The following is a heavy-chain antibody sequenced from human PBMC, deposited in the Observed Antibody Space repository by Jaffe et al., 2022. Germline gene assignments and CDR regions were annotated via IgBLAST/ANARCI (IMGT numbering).Heavy chain of an antibody. Sequence: EVQLVESGGGLVQPGGSLRLSCTASGFTFRNYWMSWVRQAPGKGLEWVANIKQDGSEEYYVDSVKGRFTISRDNARNSLFLQMNSLRAEDTAVYYCARIRPGGHDVFEYWGQGTLVTVSS. J-gene: IGHJ4*02. CDR2: IKQDGSEE. D-gene: IGHD5-12*01. CDR3: ARIRPGGHDVFEY. CDR1: GFTFRNYW. V-gene: IGHV3-7*01.